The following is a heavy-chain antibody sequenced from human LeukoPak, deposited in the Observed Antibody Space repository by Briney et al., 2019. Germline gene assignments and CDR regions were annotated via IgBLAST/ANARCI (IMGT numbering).Heavy chain of an antibody. CDR3: AKAVGYYYDSSGYYYN. V-gene: IGHV3-9*01. CDR1: GFTFDDYA. Sequence: TGGSLSLSCAASGFTFDDYAMHWVRQAPGKGLGWVSVISWNSGSIGYADSVKDRFTISRDNAKNSLYLQMNSLRAEDTALYYCAKAVGYYYDSSGYYYNWGQGTLVTVSS. J-gene: IGHJ4*02. CDR2: ISWNSGSI. D-gene: IGHD3-22*01.